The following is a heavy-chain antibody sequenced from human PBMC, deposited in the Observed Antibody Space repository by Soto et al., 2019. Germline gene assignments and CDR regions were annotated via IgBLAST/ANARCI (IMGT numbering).Heavy chain of an antibody. J-gene: IGHJ4*02. D-gene: IGHD2-21*02. CDR2: IIPLFGTA. CDR1: GGIFSSNT. Sequence: QMYLVQSRAEVKKPGSSVKISCKASGGIFSSNTINWVRQAAGQGLEWMGGIIPLFGTANYAEKFQGRVTITADKSTKTEYMELTSLRSEDTAVYYCASKAACGGDCYAFDSWGQGTLVTVSS. V-gene: IGHV1-69*06. CDR3: ASKAACGGDCYAFDS.